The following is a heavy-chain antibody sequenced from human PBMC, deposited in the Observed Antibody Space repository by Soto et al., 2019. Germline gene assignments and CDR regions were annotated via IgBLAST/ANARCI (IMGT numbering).Heavy chain of an antibody. CDR1: GFTFSSYS. CDR3: VNCIQVNWNYDAFHI. Sequence: EVKLLESGGGLVQPGGSLRLSCAASGFTFSSYSMSWVRQAPGKGLEWVSHITASGGTTYYADAVKGRFTISRDSSRNTLYMKMNSLKAEDKDLYYCVNCIQVNWNYDAFHIWGQGTMVTVSS. D-gene: IGHD1-7*01. J-gene: IGHJ3*02. CDR2: ITASGGTT. V-gene: IGHV3-23*01.